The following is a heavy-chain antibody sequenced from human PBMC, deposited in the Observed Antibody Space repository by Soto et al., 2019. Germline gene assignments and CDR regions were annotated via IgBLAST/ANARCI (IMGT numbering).Heavy chain of an antibody. CDR2: IYYSGST. J-gene: IGHJ4*02. D-gene: IGHD3-16*01. Sequence: SETLSLTCTVSGGSISSHYWSWIRQPPGRGLEWIGYIYYSGSTNYNPSLKSRVSISVDTSKNQFSLTLSSVTAADTAVYYCARGENYFDYWGQGALVTVSS. CDR3: ARGENYFDY. CDR1: GGSISSHY. V-gene: IGHV4-59*08.